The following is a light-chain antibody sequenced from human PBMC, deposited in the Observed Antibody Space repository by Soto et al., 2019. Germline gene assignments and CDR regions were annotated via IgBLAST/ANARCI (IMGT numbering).Light chain of an antibody. Sequence: IQLTQSPSSLSASVGDRVTITCRASQTISSWLAWYQQKPGKPPSLLIYKASSLESGVPSRFSGSGSGTEFTLTISSLQPDDFATYYCQQYNSYSRTFGQGTKVDIK. CDR3: QQYNSYSRT. CDR2: KAS. V-gene: IGKV1-5*03. CDR1: QTISSW. J-gene: IGKJ1*01.